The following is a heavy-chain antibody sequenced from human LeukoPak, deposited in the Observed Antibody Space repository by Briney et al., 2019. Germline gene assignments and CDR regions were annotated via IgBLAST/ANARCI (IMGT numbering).Heavy chain of an antibody. Sequence: ASVKVSCKVSGYTLTELSMHWVRQAPGQGLEWMGIINPSGGSTSYAQKFQGRVTMTRDMSTSTVYMELSSLRSDDTAVYYCARDLGGVAGPSSGYNWFDPWGQGTLVTVSS. CDR1: GYTLTELS. J-gene: IGHJ5*02. CDR2: INPSGGST. CDR3: ARDLGGVAGPSSGYNWFDP. D-gene: IGHD3-22*01. V-gene: IGHV1-46*01.